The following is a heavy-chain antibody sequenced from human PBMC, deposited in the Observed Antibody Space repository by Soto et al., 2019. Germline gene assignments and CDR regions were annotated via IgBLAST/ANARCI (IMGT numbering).Heavy chain of an antibody. J-gene: IGHJ6*02. Sequence: PSETLSLTCTVSGGSISSGGYYWSWIRQHPGKGLEWIGYIYYSGSTYYNPSLKSRVTISVDTSKNQFSLKLSSVTAADTAVYYCARDRLGYCSSTSCYTYYYYGMDVWGQGTTVTVSS. CDR3: ARDRLGYCSSTSCYTYYYYGMDV. D-gene: IGHD2-2*02. CDR2: IYYSGST. V-gene: IGHV4-31*03. CDR1: GGSISSGGYY.